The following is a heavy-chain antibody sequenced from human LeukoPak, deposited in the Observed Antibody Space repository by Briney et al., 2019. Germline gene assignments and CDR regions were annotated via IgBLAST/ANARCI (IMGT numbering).Heavy chain of an antibody. CDR3: TSGVYYDILTGYYRAY. V-gene: IGHV3-30*02. J-gene: IGHJ4*02. CDR2: IRYDESDK. CDR1: GFTFSHYG. Sequence: GGSLRLSCATSGFTFSHYGMHWVRQAPGRGLDWVAHIRYDESDKYYADSVKGRFTISRDNSKNTLYLQMNSLRAEDTAVYYCTSGVYYDILTGYYRAYWGQGTLVTVSS. D-gene: IGHD3-9*01.